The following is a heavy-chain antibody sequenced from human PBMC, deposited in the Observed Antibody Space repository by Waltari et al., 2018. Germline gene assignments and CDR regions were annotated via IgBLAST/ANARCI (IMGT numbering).Heavy chain of an antibody. CDR2: INHSGST. CDR3: ARGPPRSGYDFSY. V-gene: IGHV4-34*01. Sequence: QVQLQESGPGLVKPSGTLSLTCAVYGGSFSGYYWSWIRQPPGKGLEWIGEINHSGSTNYNPSLKSRVTISVDTSKNQFSLKLSSVTAADTAVYYCARGPPRSGYDFSYWGQGTLVTVSS. CDR1: GGSFSGYY. J-gene: IGHJ4*02. D-gene: IGHD5-12*01.